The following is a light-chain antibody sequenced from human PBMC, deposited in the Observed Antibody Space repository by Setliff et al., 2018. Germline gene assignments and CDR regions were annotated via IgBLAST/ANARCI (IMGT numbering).Light chain of an antibody. CDR1: NSDVGGYKY. CDR2: DVS. CDR3: CSYTASTSYV. V-gene: IGLV2-11*01. Sequence: QSVLTQPRSVSGSPGQSVTISCTGTNSDVGGYKYVSWYQQHPGKAPRFMIYDVSKRPSGVPDRFSGSKSGNTASLTISGLQAEDEADYYCCSYTASTSYVFGTGTKGTVL. J-gene: IGLJ1*01.